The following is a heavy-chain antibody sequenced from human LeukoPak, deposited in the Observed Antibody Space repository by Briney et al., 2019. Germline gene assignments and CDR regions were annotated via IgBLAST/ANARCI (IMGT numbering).Heavy chain of an antibody. CDR1: GFTFSSYA. CDR2: ISGSGGST. D-gene: IGHD2-15*01. Sequence: QSGGSLRLSCAASGFTFSSYAMSWVRQAPGKGLEWVSAISGSGGSTYYADSVKGRFTISRDNSKNTLYLQMNSLRAEDTAVYYCAKKVVPVDIVVVVAATGAVDIWGQGTMVTVSS. J-gene: IGHJ3*02. V-gene: IGHV3-23*01. CDR3: AKKVVPVDIVVVVAATGAVDI.